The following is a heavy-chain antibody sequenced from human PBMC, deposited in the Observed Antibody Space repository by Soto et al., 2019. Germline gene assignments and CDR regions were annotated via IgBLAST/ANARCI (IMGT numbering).Heavy chain of an antibody. CDR1: GFTFSGYY. CDR2: VSYDWSTE. Sequence: PGESLRLSCATSGFTFSGYYMHWVRQAPGKGLDWVAFVSYDWSTEYYAHSVKGRFTISRDNSANRLFLQMNSLRPEDTAVYYCTKDDSYNDYIYYHYVGMDVWGQGTTVTVYS. CDR3: TKDDSYNDYIYYHYVGMDV. D-gene: IGHD3-10*02. J-gene: IGHJ6*02. V-gene: IGHV3-30*18.